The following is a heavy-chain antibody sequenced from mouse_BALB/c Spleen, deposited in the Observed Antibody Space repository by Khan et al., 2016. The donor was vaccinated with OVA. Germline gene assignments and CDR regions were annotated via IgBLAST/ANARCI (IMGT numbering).Heavy chain of an antibody. D-gene: IGHD1-1*01. CDR2: ISYSGRT. CDR3: ARSVTITTVVATDFDY. Sequence: EVQLQESGPGLVKPSQSLSLTCTVTGYSITSDYAWNWIRQFPGNKLEWMGYISYSGRTSYNPSLKSRISITRDPSKNQFFLQLNYVTTEATATYDGARSVTITTVVATDFDYLSQGTTLTVSS. CDR1: GYSITSDYA. J-gene: IGHJ2*01. V-gene: IGHV3-2*02.